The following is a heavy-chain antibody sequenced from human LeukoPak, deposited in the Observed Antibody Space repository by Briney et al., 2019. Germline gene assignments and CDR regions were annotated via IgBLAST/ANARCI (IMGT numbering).Heavy chain of an antibody. CDR3: ASHGKSGSYGN. CDR1: GYTFTSYY. Sequence: SCKASGYTFTSYYMSWVRQAPGKGLEWVSVIYSGGSTYYADSVKGRFTISRDNSKNTLYLQMNSLRAEDTAVYYCASHGKSGSYGNWGQGTLVTVSS. V-gene: IGHV3-66*04. D-gene: IGHD1-26*01. J-gene: IGHJ4*02. CDR2: IYSGGST.